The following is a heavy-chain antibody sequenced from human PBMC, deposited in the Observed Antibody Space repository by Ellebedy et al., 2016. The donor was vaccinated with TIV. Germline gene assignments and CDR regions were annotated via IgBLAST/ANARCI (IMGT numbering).Heavy chain of an antibody. CDR3: ARFPTSAEGIANYYYYGMDV. CDR1: GYSFTSYW. Sequence: GESLKISXKGSGYSFTSYWIGWVRQMPGKGLEWMGIIYPGDSDTRYSPSFQGQVTISADKSISTAYLQWSSLKASDTAMYYCARFPTSAEGIANYYYYGMDVWGQGTTVTVSS. V-gene: IGHV5-51*01. D-gene: IGHD2-2*01. CDR2: IYPGDSDT. J-gene: IGHJ6*02.